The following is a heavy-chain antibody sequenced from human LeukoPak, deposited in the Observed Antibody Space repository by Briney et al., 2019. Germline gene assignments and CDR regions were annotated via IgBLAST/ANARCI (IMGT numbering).Heavy chain of an antibody. D-gene: IGHD3-22*01. V-gene: IGHV3-9*01. CDR1: GFTFDDYA. CDR2: ISWNSGSI. Sequence: PGRSLRLSCAASGFTFDDYAMHWVRQAPGKGLEWVSGISWNSGSIGYADSVKGRFTISRDNAKNSLYLQMNSLRAEDTALYYCAKEGYYYDSSGYSPGYFDYWGQGTLVTVSP. J-gene: IGHJ4*02. CDR3: AKEGYYYDSSGYSPGYFDY.